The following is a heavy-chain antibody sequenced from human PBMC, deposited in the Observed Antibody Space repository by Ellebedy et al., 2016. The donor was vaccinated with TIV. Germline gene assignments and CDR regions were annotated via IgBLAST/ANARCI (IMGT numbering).Heavy chain of an antibody. Sequence: SETLSLTXSVSGGSISSHYWSWIRQPPGKGLEWIGHIYYSGSTTYNPSLKSRVSILVDRSKTHFSLNVRSVTAADTAVYYCARGSFWNGYPPHGRSFDIWGQGTMVTVSS. D-gene: IGHD3-3*01. V-gene: IGHV4-59*11. J-gene: IGHJ3*02. CDR2: IYYSGST. CDR3: ARGSFWNGYPPHGRSFDI. CDR1: GGSISSHY.